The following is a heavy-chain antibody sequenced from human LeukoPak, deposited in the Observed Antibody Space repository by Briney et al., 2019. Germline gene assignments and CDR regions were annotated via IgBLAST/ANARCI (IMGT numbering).Heavy chain of an antibody. D-gene: IGHD2-21*01. V-gene: IGHV3-21*01. J-gene: IGHJ4*02. Sequence: VFLRLSCAASRFTFSSYSMNWVRQAPGKGLEWVSSISSSSSYIYYADSVKCRFTISRDNAKNSLYLQMNSLRAEDTAVYYCFRKETAYEIDYWGRGTLVTVSS. CDR2: ISSSSSYI. CDR3: FRKETAYEIDY. CDR1: RFTFSSYS.